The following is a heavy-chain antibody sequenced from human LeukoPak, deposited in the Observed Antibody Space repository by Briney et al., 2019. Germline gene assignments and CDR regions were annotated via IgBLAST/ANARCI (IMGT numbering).Heavy chain of an antibody. V-gene: IGHV1-18*01. J-gene: IGHJ5*02. D-gene: IGHD2-2*01. Sequence: ASVKVSCKASGYTFTSYGISWVRQAPGQGLEWMGWISAYNGNTNYAQKLQGRVTMTTDTSTSTAYMELRSLRSEDTAVYYCARGREDCSSTSCYGDWFDPWGQGTLVTVSS. CDR1: GYTFTSYG. CDR3: ARGREDCSSTSCYGDWFDP. CDR2: ISAYNGNT.